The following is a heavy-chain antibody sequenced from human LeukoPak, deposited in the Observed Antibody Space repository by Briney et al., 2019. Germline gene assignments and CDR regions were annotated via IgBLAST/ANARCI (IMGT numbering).Heavy chain of an antibody. CDR1: GFTFSSYW. J-gene: IGHJ5*02. D-gene: IGHD6-13*01. CDR2: IYYTGNT. V-gene: IGHV4-59*12. CDR3: ARVLAAAGNNWFDP. Sequence: GSLRLSCAASGFTFSSYWMSWIRQPPGKGMEFIAYIYYTGNTYFNPSLKSRVTISVDTSKNQFSLKLTSVTAADTAVYYCARVLAAAGNNWFDPWGQGTLVTVSS.